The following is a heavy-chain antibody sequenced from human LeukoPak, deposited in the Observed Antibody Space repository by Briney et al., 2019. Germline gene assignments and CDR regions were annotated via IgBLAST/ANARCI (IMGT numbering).Heavy chain of an antibody. CDR3: ARARSGYYYDY. CDR2: IKKEGSGK. D-gene: IGHD3-22*01. V-gene: IGHV3-7*04. Sequence: GGSLRLLCAPSGFTFSDYYMRWIRQAAGKGLEWVANIKKEGSGKYYLDSMKGRFTIPKDNAKNSLYLKINDLRADDTAVYYCARARSGYYYDYWGQGTLVTVSS. CDR1: GFTFSDYY. J-gene: IGHJ4*02.